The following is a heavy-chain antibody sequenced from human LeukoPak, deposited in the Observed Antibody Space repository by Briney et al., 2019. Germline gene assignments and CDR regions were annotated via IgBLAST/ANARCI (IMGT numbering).Heavy chain of an antibody. CDR1: DGSTTGYY. CDR2: VYYTGRT. Sequence: PSETLSLTCSVSDGSTTGYYWSWIRQPPGKGLEWIAYVYYTGRTLYNPSLESRVTISVDTSKTQFSLTVTSVTAADTAVYYCARDSGGDYGGNVDYWGQGTLVTVSS. V-gene: IGHV4-59*12. J-gene: IGHJ4*02. D-gene: IGHD4-23*01. CDR3: ARDSGGDYGGNVDY.